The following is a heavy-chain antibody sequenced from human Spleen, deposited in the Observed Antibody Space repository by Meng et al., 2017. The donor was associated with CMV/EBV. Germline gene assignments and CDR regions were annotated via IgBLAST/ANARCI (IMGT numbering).Heavy chain of an antibody. CDR1: GGTFSSYA. V-gene: IGHV1-69*05. D-gene: IGHD2-15*01. CDR3: ARGYCSGGSCYMYNWFDP. CDR2: IIPIFGTA. Sequence: SVKVSCKASGGTFSSYAISWVRQAPGQGLEWMGGIIPIFGTANYAQKFQGRVTITTDESTSTAYMELSRLRSDDTAVYYCARGYCSGGSCYMYNWFDPWGQGTLVTVSS. J-gene: IGHJ5*02.